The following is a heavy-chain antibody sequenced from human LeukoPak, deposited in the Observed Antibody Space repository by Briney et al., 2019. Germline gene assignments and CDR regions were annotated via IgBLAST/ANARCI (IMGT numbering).Heavy chain of an antibody. CDR1: GVTISGYW. CDR3: AKDPVGQQLVRGFGSPYFDY. J-gene: IGHJ4*02. CDR2: ISGSGGST. Sequence: GGSLRLSCAASGVTISGYWMSWVRQAPGKGLEWVSAISGSGGSTYYADSVKGRFTISRDNSKNTLYLQMNSLRAEGTAVYYCAKDPVGQQLVRGFGSPYFDYWGQGTLVTVSS. D-gene: IGHD6-13*01. V-gene: IGHV3-23*01.